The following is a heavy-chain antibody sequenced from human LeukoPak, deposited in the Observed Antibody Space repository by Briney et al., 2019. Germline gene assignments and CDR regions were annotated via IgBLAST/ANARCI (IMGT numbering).Heavy chain of an antibody. J-gene: IGHJ4*02. CDR3: ARGNYYGSGTRPGY. V-gene: IGHV4-34*01. D-gene: IGHD3-10*01. Sequence: SETLSLTCAVYGGSFSGYYWGWIRQPPGKGLEWIGEINHSGSTNYNPSLKSRVTISVDTSKNQFSLKLSSVTAADTAVYYCARGNYYGSGTRPGYWGQGTLVTVSS. CDR1: GGSFSGYY. CDR2: INHSGST.